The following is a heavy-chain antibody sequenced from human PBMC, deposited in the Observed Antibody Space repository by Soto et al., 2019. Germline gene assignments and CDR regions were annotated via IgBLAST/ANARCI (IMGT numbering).Heavy chain of an antibody. V-gene: IGHV4-59*02. D-gene: IGHD2-15*01. CDR3: ARDPEGYCRDTQCYTKRDAFDD. CDR1: GASVSSNY. CDR2: LYYIGST. Sequence: SETLSLTCTVSGASVSSNYWSWIRQPPGRGLEWIGYLYYIGSTDYNPSLKSRVNISINTSKNQVSIRLTSVTAADTAVYYCARDPEGYCRDTQCYTKRDAFDDWRQGTFVTVS. J-gene: IGHJ3*01.